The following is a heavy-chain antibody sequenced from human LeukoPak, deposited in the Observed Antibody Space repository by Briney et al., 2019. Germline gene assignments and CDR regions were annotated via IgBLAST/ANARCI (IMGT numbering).Heavy chain of an antibody. V-gene: IGHV1-8*01. Sequence: ASVKVSCKASGYTFTSYDINWVRQATGQGLEWMGWMNPNSGNTGYAQKFQGRVTMTRNTSISTAYMELSSLRSEDTAVYYCAKSLQQRKVAGLDYWGQGTLVTVSS. CDR3: AKSLQQRKVAGLDY. J-gene: IGHJ4*02. CDR2: MNPNSGNT. CDR1: GYTFTSYD. D-gene: IGHD6-19*01.